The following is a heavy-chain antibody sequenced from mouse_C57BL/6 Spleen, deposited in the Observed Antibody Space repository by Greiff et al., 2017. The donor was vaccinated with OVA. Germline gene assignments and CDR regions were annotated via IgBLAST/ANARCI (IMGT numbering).Heavy chain of an antibody. Sequence: DVHLVESGPELVKPGDSVKISCKASGYSFTGYFMNWVMQSHGKSLEWIGRINPYNGDTFYNQKFKGKATLTVDKSSSTAHMELRSLTSEDSAVYYCARRDYGSSFDYWGQGTTLTVSS. J-gene: IGHJ2*01. CDR2: INPYNGDT. D-gene: IGHD1-1*01. V-gene: IGHV1-20*01. CDR3: ARRDYGSSFDY. CDR1: GYSFTGYF.